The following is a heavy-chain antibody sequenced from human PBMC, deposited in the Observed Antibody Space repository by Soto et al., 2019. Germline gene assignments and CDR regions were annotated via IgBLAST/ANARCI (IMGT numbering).Heavy chain of an antibody. V-gene: IGHV2-5*01. CDR1: GFSLSTNGVA. CDR3: AHRTTGWYPRAGMDV. Sequence: SGPTLVNPTQTLTLTCTLSGFSLSTNGVAVGWICQPPGKALQWLALIYWNDDKRYSPSLKSRLTITKDTSKNQVVLKMTNMDPVDTATYYCAHRTTGWYPRAGMDVWGQGTTVTVSS. D-gene: IGHD6-19*01. J-gene: IGHJ6*02. CDR2: IYWNDDK.